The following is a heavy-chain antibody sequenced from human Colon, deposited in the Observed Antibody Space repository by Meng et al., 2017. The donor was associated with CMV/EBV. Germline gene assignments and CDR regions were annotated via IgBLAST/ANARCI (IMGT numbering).Heavy chain of an antibody. Sequence: SGGTFSSYAISWVRQAPGQGLEWMGGIIPIFGTANYAQKFQGRVTITTDESTSTAYMELSSLRSEDTAVYYCARERVGGSSPPYFDYWGQGTLVTVSS. J-gene: IGHJ4*02. CDR1: GGTFSSYA. CDR3: ARERVGGSSPPYFDY. D-gene: IGHD3-16*01. V-gene: IGHV1-69*05. CDR2: IIPIFGTA.